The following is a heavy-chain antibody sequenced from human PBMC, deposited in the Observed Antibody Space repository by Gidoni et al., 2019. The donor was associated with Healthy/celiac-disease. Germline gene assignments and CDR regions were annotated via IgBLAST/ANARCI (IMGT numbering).Heavy chain of an antibody. D-gene: IGHD3-3*01. CDR1: GSTFRTYS. CDR2: IRSSSSTI. V-gene: IGHV3-48*01. J-gene: IGHJ3*02. CDR3: ARRPYYDFWSGYHDDAFDI. Sequence: EVQLVESGGGLVQPGGSLSLSCAAPGSTFRTYSMNVVRLAPGKGLEWVSYIRSSSSTIYYADSVRCRFTISRDNAKNALYLKMSSLRAEDTAVYYCARRPYYDFWSGYHDDAFDIWGQGKMVTVSS.